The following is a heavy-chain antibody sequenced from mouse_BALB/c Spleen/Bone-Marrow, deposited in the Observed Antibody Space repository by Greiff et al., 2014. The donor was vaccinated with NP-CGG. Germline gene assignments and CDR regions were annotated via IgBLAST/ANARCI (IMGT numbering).Heavy chain of an antibody. CDR1: GSTFSSYP. V-gene: IGHV5-9-3*01. D-gene: IGHD1-2*01. J-gene: IGHJ3*01. Sequence: VQLKESGGGSVKPGGSLKLSCAASGSTFSSYPMSWVRQTPEKRLEWVASISAGSSDTYYLDSVKGRCTISRDNVKNTLFLQMSSLRSEDTAMYYCAMVTTATVWGQGTLVTVSA. CDR3: AMVTTATV. CDR2: ISAGSSDT.